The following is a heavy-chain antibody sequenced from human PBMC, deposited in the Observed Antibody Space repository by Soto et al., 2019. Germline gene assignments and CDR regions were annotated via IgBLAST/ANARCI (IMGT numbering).Heavy chain of an antibody. CDR2: ISCSSSNI. J-gene: IGHJ4*02. CDR3: ARSSSFDY. V-gene: IGHV3-48*01. Sequence: PGGSLRLSCAASGFAFSSYSMNWVRQAPGKGLEWVSYISCSSSNIYNADSVKGRFTISRDDAKNSLYLQMNSLRAEDTAVYYCARSSSFDYWGQGTLVTVSS. CDR1: GFAFSSYS. D-gene: IGHD6-6*01.